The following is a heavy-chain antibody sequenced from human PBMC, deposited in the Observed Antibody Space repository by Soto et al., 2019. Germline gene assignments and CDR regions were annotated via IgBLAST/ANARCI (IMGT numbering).Heavy chain of an antibody. CDR3: VRGVIRDWFDP. J-gene: IGHJ5*02. D-gene: IGHD3-10*01. Sequence: LSLTCTVSGGSISSGNYYWSWIRQPPGKGLEWIGYIYYSGSTYYNPSLKSRVTISVDTSKNQFSLKLSSVTAADTAVYYCVRGVIRDWFDPWGQGTLVTVS. CDR1: GGSISSGNYY. CDR2: IYYSGST. V-gene: IGHV4-30-4*01.